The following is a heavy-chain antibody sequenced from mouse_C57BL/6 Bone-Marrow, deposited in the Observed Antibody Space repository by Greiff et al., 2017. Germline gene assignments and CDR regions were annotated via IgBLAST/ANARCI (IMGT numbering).Heavy chain of an antibody. D-gene: IGHD1-1*01. J-gene: IGHJ1*03. CDR1: GFSLTSYA. V-gene: IGHV2-9-1*01. CDR2: IWTGGGT. CDR3: ARRIYYGSYWYFDV. Sequence: VQLQQSGPGLVAPSQSLSITCTVSGFSLTSYAISWVRQPPGKGLEWLGVIWTGGGTNYNSALKSRLSISKDNSKSQVFLKMNSLQTDDTARYYCARRIYYGSYWYFDVWGTGTTVTVSS.